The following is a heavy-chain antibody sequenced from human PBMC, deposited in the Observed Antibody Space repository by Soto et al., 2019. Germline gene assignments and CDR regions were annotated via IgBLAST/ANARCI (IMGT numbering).Heavy chain of an antibody. V-gene: IGHV4-39*01. J-gene: IGHJ4*02. CDR1: GGSIISSSYY. D-gene: IGHD5-18*01. Sequence: SETLSLTCTVSGGSIISSSYYWVWIRQPPGKGLEWIGSIYYSGSTYYNPSLKSRVTISVDTSKNQFSLKPSSVTAADTAVYYCARHDGYSYGYYFDYWGQGTLVTVSS. CDR2: IYYSGST. CDR3: ARHDGYSYGYYFDY.